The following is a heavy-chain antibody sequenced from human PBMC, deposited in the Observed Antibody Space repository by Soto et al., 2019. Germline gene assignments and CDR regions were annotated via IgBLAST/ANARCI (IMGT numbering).Heavy chain of an antibody. J-gene: IGHJ6*02. V-gene: IGHV3-7*03. D-gene: IGHD2-2*01. Sequence: EVQLVESGGGLVQPGGSLRLSCAASGFTFSSYWMSWVRQAPGKGLEWVANITQDGSEKYYVDSVKGRFTISRDNANISLYLQMNSLRAEDAAVYYCAKGISSTRAAVSYYYGMDVWGQGTTVTVSS. CDR3: AKGISSTRAAVSYYYGMDV. CDR1: GFTFSSYW. CDR2: ITQDGSEK.